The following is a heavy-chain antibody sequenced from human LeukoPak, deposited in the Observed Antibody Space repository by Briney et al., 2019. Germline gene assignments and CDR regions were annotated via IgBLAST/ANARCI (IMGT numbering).Heavy chain of an antibody. V-gene: IGHV5-51*01. Sequence: GESLKISCKGSGYSFTSYWIGWVRQMPGKGLEWMGIIYPGDSDTRYSPSFQGQVTISADKSISTAYLQWSSLKASDTAMYYCARGSMATKPTPGVDAFDIWGQGTMVTVSS. CDR2: IYPGDSDT. J-gene: IGHJ3*02. CDR3: ARGSMATKPTPGVDAFDI. D-gene: IGHD5-24*01. CDR1: GYSFTSYW.